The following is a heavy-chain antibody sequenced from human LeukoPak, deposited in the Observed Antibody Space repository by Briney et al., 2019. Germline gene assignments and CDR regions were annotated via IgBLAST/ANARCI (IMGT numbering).Heavy chain of an antibody. CDR1: GGSISGGRYY. CDR2: IYYSGST. CDR3: ARTYCSGGSCYYFDY. J-gene: IGHJ4*02. V-gene: IGHV4-61*05. Sequence: SETLSLTCTVSGGSISGGRYYWDWIRQPPGKGLEWIGYIYYSGSTNYNPSLKSRVTISVDTSKNQFSLKLSSVTAADTAVYYCARTYCSGGSCYYFDYWGQGTLVTVSS. D-gene: IGHD2-15*01.